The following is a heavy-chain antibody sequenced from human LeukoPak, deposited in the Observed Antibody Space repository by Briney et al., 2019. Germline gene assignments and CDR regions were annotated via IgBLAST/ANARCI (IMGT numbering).Heavy chain of an antibody. V-gene: IGHV3-53*01. CDR3: AKYYYDSSGYYYPPFFQH. J-gene: IGHJ1*01. Sequence: GGSLRLSCAASGFTVSSNYMSWVRQPPGKGLEWVSLIYSGGSTYYADSVKGRFTISRDNSKNTLYLQMNSLRAEDTAVYYCAKYYYDSSGYYYPPFFQHWGQGTLVTISS. D-gene: IGHD3-22*01. CDR1: GFTVSSNY. CDR2: IYSGGST.